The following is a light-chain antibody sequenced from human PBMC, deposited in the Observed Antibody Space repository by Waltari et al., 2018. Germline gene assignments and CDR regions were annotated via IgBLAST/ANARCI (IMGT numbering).Light chain of an antibody. CDR2: WAS. CDR1: QSVLYSSNNKNY. Sequence: DIVMTQSPDSLAVSLGERATINGKSSQSVLYSSNNKNYLVWYQQKPGQPPKLLIYWASTRESGVPDRFSGSGSGTDFTLTISSLQAEDVAVYYCQQYYSTPLTFGQGTKVEIK. CDR3: QQYYSTPLT. V-gene: IGKV4-1*01. J-gene: IGKJ1*01.